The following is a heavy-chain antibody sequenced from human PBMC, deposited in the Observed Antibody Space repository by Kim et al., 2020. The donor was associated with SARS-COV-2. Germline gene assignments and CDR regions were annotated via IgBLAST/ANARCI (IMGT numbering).Heavy chain of an antibody. J-gene: IGHJ4*02. V-gene: IGHV4-34*01. D-gene: IGHD3-9*01. CDR2: INHSGST. CDR3: ARGRYFDWLFGPKYYFDY. Sequence: SETLSLTCAVYGGSFSGYYWSWIRQPPGKGLEWIGEINHSGSTNYNPSLKSRVTISVDTSKNQFSLKLSSVTAADTAVYYCARGRYFDWLFGPKYYFDYWGQGTLVTVSS. CDR1: GGSFSGYY.